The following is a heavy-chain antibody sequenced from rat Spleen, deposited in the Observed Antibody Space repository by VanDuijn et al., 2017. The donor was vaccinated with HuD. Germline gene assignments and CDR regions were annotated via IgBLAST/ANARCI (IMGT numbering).Heavy chain of an antibody. CDR3: ARRHYGYTDYFDY. Sequence: EVQLVESGGGLVQPGRSLKLSCAASGFTFSDYTMAWVRQAPKKGLEWVAAIIYDGSRTYYRDSVRGRFTISRDIAKSTLYLQMDSLGSEDTATYYCARRHYGYTDYFDYWGQGVMVTVSS. J-gene: IGHJ2*01. CDR2: IIYDGSRT. V-gene: IGHV5S10*01. CDR1: GFTFSDYT. D-gene: IGHD1-11*01.